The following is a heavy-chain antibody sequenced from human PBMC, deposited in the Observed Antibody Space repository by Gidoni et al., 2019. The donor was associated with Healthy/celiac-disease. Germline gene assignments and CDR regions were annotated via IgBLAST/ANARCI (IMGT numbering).Heavy chain of an antibody. Sequence: QVQLVQSGAEVKKPGSSVKVSCQPSVGTFSRYAISWVRQAHGQGLEWMGGIIPIFGTANYAQKFQGRVTITADESTSTAYMELSSLRSEDTAVYYCARDRSGIRPNYYYGMDVWGQGTTVTVSS. CDR3: ARDRSGIRPNYYYGMDV. D-gene: IGHD5-18*01. V-gene: IGHV1-69*01. J-gene: IGHJ6*02. CDR2: IIPIFGTA. CDR1: VGTFSRYA.